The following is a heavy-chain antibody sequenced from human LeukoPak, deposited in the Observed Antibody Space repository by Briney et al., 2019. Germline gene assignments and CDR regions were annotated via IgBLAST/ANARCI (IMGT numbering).Heavy chain of an antibody. D-gene: IGHD3-22*01. CDR2: ISSSSSYI. Sequence: GGSLRLSCAASGFTFSSYSMNWVRQAPGKGLEWVSSISSSSSYIYYADSVKGQFTISRDNAKNSLYLQMNSLRAEDTAVYYCAREYYYDSSGYYYLDAFDIWGQGTMVTVSS. J-gene: IGHJ3*02. CDR3: AREYYYDSSGYYYLDAFDI. V-gene: IGHV3-21*01. CDR1: GFTFSSYS.